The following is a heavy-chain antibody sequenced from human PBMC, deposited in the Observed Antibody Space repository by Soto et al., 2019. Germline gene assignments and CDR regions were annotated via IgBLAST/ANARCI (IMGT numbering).Heavy chain of an antibody. CDR1: GYTFTSYD. CDR3: ARDSNRYCSGGSCYSEFAFDI. J-gene: IGHJ3*02. Sequence: ASVKVSCKASGYTFTSYDINWVRQATGQGLEWMGWMNPNSGNTGYAQKFQGRVTMTRNTSISTAYMELSSLRSEDTAVYYCARDSNRYCSGGSCYSEFAFDIWGQGTMVTVSS. CDR2: MNPNSGNT. V-gene: IGHV1-8*01. D-gene: IGHD2-15*01.